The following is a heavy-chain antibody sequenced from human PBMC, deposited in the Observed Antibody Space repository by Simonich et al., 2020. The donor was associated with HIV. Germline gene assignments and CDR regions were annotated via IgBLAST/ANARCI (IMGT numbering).Heavy chain of an antibody. CDR3: AKDRYSSSSGSFDY. D-gene: IGHD6-6*01. CDR1: GFTFDDYA. V-gene: IGHV3-9*03. CDR2: IIWNSGSI. Sequence: EVQLVESGGGLVQPGRSLRLSCAASGFTFDDYAMHWVRQAPGKGLEGVSGIIWNSGSIGYADSVKGRFTISRDNAKNSLYLQMNSLRAEDMALYYCAKDRYSSSSGSFDYWGQGTLVTVSS. J-gene: IGHJ4*02.